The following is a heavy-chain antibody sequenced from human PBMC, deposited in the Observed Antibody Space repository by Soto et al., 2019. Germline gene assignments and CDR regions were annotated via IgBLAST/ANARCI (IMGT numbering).Heavy chain of an antibody. Sequence: GGSLRLSCAASGFTFSSYGMHWVRQAPGKGLEWVAVIWYDGSNKYYADSVKGRFTISRDNSKNTLYLQMNSLRAEDTAVYYCARGVGSGWSGSSVDYWGQGTLVTVSS. CDR3: ARGVGSGWSGSSVDY. CDR2: IWYDGSNK. J-gene: IGHJ4*02. CDR1: GFTFSSYG. V-gene: IGHV3-33*01. D-gene: IGHD6-19*01.